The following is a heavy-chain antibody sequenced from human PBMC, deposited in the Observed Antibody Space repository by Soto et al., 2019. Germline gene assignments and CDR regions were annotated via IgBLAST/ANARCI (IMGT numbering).Heavy chain of an antibody. V-gene: IGHV3-66*01. J-gene: IGHJ4*02. D-gene: IGHD6-13*01. CDR2: IYSGGST. Sequence: GGSLRLSCAASGFTVSSNYMSWVRQAPGKGLEWVSVIYSGGSTYYADSVKGRFTISRDNSKNTLYLQMNSLRAEDTAVYYCARVERAAGPIDYWGQGTLVTVSS. CDR3: ARVERAAGPIDY. CDR1: GFTVSSNY.